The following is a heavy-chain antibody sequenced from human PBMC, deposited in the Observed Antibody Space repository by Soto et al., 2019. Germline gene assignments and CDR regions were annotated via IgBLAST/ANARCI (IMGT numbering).Heavy chain of an antibody. CDR1: GFTFSSYG. CDR3: AKGGYSGYDCGDY. CDR2: ISYDGSNK. Sequence: QVQLVESGGGVVQPGRSLRLSCAASGFTFSSYGMHWVRQAPGKGLEWVGVISYDGSNKYYADSVKGRFSISRDNSRNTLYLQMNSLRAEDTAVYYCAKGGYSGYDCGDYWGQGTLVTVSS. D-gene: IGHD5-12*01. J-gene: IGHJ4*02. V-gene: IGHV3-30*18.